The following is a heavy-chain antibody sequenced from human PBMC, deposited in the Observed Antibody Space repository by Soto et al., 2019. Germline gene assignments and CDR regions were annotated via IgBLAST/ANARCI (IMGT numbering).Heavy chain of an antibody. V-gene: IGHV1-18*01. CDR3: ARDKMVNTDNWFAL. D-gene: IGHD5-18*01. CDR2: IRGYNGKT. J-gene: IGHJ5*02. Sequence: QVHLVQSGAEVKKPGASVQVSCKASGYSFTSYGISWVRQAAGQGLEWMAWIRGYNGKTRFAPKYQGRLTMTIDTSTSTAYMELRSLRSDDAAMYYCARDKMVNTDNWFALWGQGTLVTVSS. CDR1: GYSFTSYG.